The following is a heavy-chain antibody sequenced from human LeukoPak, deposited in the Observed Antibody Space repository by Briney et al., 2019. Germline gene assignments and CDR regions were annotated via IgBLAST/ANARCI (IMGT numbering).Heavy chain of an antibody. CDR3: ARRPHTGYSGDWGPHDYYYGMNV. D-gene: IGHD6-19*01. CDR1: GGSISTYY. Sequence: SETLSLTCTVSGGSISTYYWSWIRQPPGKGLEWIGYIYYTGRTNYNPSLKSRVTISVDTSKNQFSLKLSPVTAADTAVYYCARRPHTGYSGDWGPHDYYYGMNVWGQGTTVTVSS. V-gene: IGHV4-59*08. J-gene: IGHJ6*02. CDR2: IYYTGRT.